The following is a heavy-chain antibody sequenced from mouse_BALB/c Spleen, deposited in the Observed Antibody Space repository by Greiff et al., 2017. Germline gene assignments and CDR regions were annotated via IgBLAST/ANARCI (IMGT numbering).Heavy chain of an antibody. CDR2: IYPGSGST. J-gene: IGHJ4*01. CDR1: GYNFTSYW. CDR3: ARWVPYAMDY. Sequence: QVQLKQPGAELVKPGTSVKLSCKASGYNFTSYWINWVKLRPGQGLEWIGDIYPGSGSTNYNEKFKSKATLTVDTSSSTAYMQLSSLASEDSALYYCARWVPYAMDYWGQGTSVTVSS. V-gene: IGHV1-55*01.